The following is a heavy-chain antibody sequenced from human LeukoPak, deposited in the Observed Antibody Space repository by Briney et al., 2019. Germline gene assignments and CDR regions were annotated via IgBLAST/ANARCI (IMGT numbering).Heavy chain of an antibody. CDR1: GLTVSSNY. CDR3: ARAWYYYDSSGYRD. J-gene: IGHJ4*02. D-gene: IGHD3-22*01. Sequence: GGSLRLSCAASGLTVSSNYMSWVRQAPGKGLEWVSVIYSGGSTYYADSVKGRFTISRDNSKNTLYLQMNSLRAEDTAVYYCARAWYYYDSSGYRDWGQGTLVTVSS. V-gene: IGHV3-53*01. CDR2: IYSGGST.